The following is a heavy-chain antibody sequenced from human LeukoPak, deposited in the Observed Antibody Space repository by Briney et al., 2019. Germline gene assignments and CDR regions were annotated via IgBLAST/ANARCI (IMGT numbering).Heavy chain of an antibody. CDR1: GFTFSSYS. D-gene: IGHD3-22*01. J-gene: IGHJ4*02. V-gene: IGHV3-21*01. CDR3: ASENDYYDSSGYYSGY. CDR2: ISSSSSYI. Sequence: GGSLRLSCAASGFTFSSYSMNWVRQAPGKGLEWVSSISSSSSYIYYADSVKGRFTISRDNAKDSLYLQMNSLRAEDTAVYYCASENDYYDSSGYYSGYWGQGTLVTVSS.